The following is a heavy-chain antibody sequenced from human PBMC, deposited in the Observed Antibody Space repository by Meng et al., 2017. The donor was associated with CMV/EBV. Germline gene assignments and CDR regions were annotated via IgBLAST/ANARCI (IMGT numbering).Heavy chain of an antibody. Sequence: LSLTCAASGFTFSSYWMSWVRQAPGKGLEWVANIKQDGSEKYYVDSVKGRFTISRDNAKNSLYLQMNSLRAEDTAVYYCARERGRMIVVARGFDAFDIWGQGTMVTVSS. V-gene: IGHV3-7*01. J-gene: IGHJ3*02. CDR3: ARERGRMIVVARGFDAFDI. CDR1: GFTFSSYW. D-gene: IGHD3-22*01. CDR2: IKQDGSEK.